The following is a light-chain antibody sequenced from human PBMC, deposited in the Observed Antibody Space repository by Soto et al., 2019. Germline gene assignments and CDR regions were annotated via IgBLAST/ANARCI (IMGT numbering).Light chain of an antibody. CDR3: SSYTTSTTVV. Sequence: SVLAQPCAVFGYPGQSITFSCTGTSSDGGGYNFVSWYQQHPGKAPKLMIYEVSSRPSGVSNRFSGSKSGNTASLNISGLQPEDEADYYCSSYTTSTTVVFGTGTKVTVL. V-gene: IGLV2-14*03. J-gene: IGLJ1*01. CDR2: EVS. CDR1: SSDGGGYNF.